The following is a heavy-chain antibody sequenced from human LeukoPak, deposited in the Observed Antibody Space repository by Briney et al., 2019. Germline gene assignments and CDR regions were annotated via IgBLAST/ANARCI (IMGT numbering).Heavy chain of an antibody. Sequence: GGSLRLSCAASGFTFSSYWMSWVRQAPGKGLEWVANIKQDGSEKYYVDSVKGRFTISRDNAKNSLYLQMNSLRAEDTAVYYWAREWYDYGGNSGDAYGYWGQGTLVTVSS. CDR1: GFTFSSYW. J-gene: IGHJ4*02. CDR3: AREWYDYGGNSGDAYGY. D-gene: IGHD4-23*01. CDR2: IKQDGSEK. V-gene: IGHV3-7*01.